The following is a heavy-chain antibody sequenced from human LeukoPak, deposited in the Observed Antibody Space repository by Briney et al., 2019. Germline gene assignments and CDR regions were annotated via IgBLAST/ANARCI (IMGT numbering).Heavy chain of an antibody. D-gene: IGHD6-13*01. CDR1: GGSMGSYY. CDR2: IYYSGTT. V-gene: IGHV4-59*12. CDR3: ASIAAAGTVDY. J-gene: IGHJ4*02. Sequence: SETLSLTCIVSGGSMGSYYWTWIRQPPGKELEWVGYIYYSGTTSYNPSLKSRVIISVDKSKNQFSLKLSSVTAADTAVYYCASIAAAGTVDYWGQGTLVTVSS.